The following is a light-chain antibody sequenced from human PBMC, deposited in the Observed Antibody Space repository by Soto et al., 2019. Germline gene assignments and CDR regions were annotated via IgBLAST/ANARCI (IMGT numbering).Light chain of an antibody. J-gene: IGKJ4*01. V-gene: IGKV2-28*01. Sequence: EIVMTQSPLSLPVTPGEPASISCGSRQSLLQRNGYNYLNWYLQKPGQSPKLLIYLGSSRASGVPDRFSGSGSGTDFTLKISRVEAEDVGLYYCMQTLQTPLTFGGGTKVEIK. CDR1: QSLLQRNGYNY. CDR3: MQTLQTPLT. CDR2: LGS.